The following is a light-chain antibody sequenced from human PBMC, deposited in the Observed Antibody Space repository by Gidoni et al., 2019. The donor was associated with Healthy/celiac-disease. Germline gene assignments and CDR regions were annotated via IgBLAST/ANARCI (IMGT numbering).Light chain of an antibody. Sequence: IQLTHAPSSLSASVDDRVTITCRASQSSSSYLHWYQQKPGKAPKLLIYAASSLQSGVPTRFSGSGSGTDFTLTISSLQPEDFATYYCQQSYSTPRTCGQXTKLEIK. CDR1: QSSSSY. V-gene: IGKV1-39*01. CDR3: QQSYSTPRT. J-gene: IGKJ2*01. CDR2: AAS.